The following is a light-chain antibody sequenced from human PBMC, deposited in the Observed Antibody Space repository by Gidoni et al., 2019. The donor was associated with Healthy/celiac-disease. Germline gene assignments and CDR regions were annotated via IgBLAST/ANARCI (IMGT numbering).Light chain of an antibody. CDR3: MQALQTGWT. Sequence: DIVMTQSPLSLPVTPGEPVSISCRSSQSLLHSNGYNYLDWYLQKPGQSPQLLIYLGSNRASGVPDRFSGSGSGTDFTLKISRVEAEDVGVYYCMQALQTGWTFGQGTKVEIK. V-gene: IGKV2-28*01. J-gene: IGKJ1*01. CDR2: LGS. CDR1: QSLLHSNGYNY.